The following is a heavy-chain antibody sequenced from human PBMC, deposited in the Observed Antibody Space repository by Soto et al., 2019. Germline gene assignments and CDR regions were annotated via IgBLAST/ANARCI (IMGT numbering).Heavy chain of an antibody. D-gene: IGHD1-26*01. V-gene: IGHV4-59*01. J-gene: IGHJ4*02. CDR2: IYYSGST. Sequence: SSETLSLTCTVSGGSISGYYWSWIRQPPGKGLEWIGYIYYSGSTNYSPSLKSRVTISLDTSKNQFSLKLTSVTAADTAVYFCARGRSGSYPFDYWGLGTLVTVS. CDR1: GGSISGYY. CDR3: ARGRSGSYPFDY.